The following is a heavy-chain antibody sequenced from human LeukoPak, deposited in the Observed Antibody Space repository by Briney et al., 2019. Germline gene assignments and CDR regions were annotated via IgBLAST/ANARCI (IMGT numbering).Heavy chain of an antibody. CDR1: GFTFSSYA. V-gene: IGHV3-30-3*01. CDR3: ARAYGDYEGFDY. D-gene: IGHD4-17*01. CDR2: ISYDGSNK. J-gene: IGHJ4*02. Sequence: GGSLRLSCGASGFTFSSYAMHWVRQAPGKGLEWVAVISYDGSNKYYADSVKGRFTISRDNSKNTLYLQMNSLRAEDTAVYYCARAYGDYEGFDYWGQGTLVTVSS.